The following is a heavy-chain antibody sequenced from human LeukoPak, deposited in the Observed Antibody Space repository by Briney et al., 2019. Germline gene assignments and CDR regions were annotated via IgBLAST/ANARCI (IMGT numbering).Heavy chain of an antibody. CDR1: GFTFSTYS. D-gene: IGHD3-10*01. CDR3: ARMGSGSYYPDY. V-gene: IGHV3-21*01. Sequence: GGSLRLSCAASGFTFSTYSMNWVRQAPGKGLEWVSSVSSSSSYIYYADSLKGRFTISRDNAKNSLYLQMNSLRAEDTAVYYCARMGSGSYYPDYWGQGTLVTVSS. CDR2: VSSSSSYI. J-gene: IGHJ4*02.